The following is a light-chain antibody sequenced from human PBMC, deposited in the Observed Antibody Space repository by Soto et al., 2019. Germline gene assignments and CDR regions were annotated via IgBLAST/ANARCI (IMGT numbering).Light chain of an antibody. V-gene: IGKV3D-15*01. CDR2: GAF. Sequence: EIELPLPPPTLSASTGDRATLPCRARQKSSSGLAWCQQRTGQAPSLLVYGAFNRDNGGPARFSGSGSGTDFTLTISSLQPEEFAAYYCRQNYSTPLTFGGGTKVDI. J-gene: IGKJ4*01. CDR3: RQNYSTPLT. CDR1: QKSSSG.